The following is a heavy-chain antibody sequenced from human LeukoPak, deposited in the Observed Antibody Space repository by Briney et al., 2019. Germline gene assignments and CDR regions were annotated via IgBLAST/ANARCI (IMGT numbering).Heavy chain of an antibody. CDR3: ASSKYQLPWGAFDI. CDR1: GGTFSSYA. V-gene: IGHV1-69*05. D-gene: IGHD2-2*01. CDR2: IIPIFGTA. Sequence: VASVKVSCKASGGTFSSYAISWVRQAPGQGLEWMGGIIPIFGTANYAQKFQGRVTITTDESTSTAYMELSSLRSEDTAVYYCASSKYQLPWGAFDIWGQGTMVTVSS. J-gene: IGHJ3*02.